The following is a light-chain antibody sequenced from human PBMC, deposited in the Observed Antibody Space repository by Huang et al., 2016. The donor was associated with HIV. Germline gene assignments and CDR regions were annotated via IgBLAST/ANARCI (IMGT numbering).Light chain of an antibody. CDR1: PSLRHSNGDNY. V-gene: IGKV2-28*01. CDR2: LGS. J-gene: IGKJ4*01. CDR3: RQALQTPRLT. Sequence: DIVMTQSPLSLPVTPGEPASISCRSSPSLRHSNGDNYLGWYLQKPGESPQLLIYLGSNRAPGVPDRFSGSGSGTDFTLKISRVGAEDVGVYYCRQALQTPRLTFGGGTKVEIK.